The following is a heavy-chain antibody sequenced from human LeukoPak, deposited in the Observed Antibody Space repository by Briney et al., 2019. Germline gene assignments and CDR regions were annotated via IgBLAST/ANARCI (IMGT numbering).Heavy chain of an antibody. Sequence: PSETLSLTCAVYGGSFSGYYWSWIRQPPGKGLEWIGEINHSGSTNYNPSLKSRVTISVDTSKNQFSLKLSSVTAADTAVYYCAGYYVFWSEKNCFDPWGKETRVPVPS. CDR1: GGSFSGYY. D-gene: IGHD3-3*01. CDR3: AGYYVFWSEKNCFDP. V-gene: IGHV4-34*01. J-gene: IGHJ5*02. CDR2: INHSGST.